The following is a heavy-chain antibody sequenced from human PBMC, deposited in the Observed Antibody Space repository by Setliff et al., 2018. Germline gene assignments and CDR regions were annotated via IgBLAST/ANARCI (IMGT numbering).Heavy chain of an antibody. CDR1: GDTFSTYA. D-gene: IGHD3-10*01. J-gene: IGHJ4*02. CDR3: ARGPISGSGTYYGAD. V-gene: IGHV1-69*13. CDR2: ILPLFGSA. Sequence: SVKVSCKASGDTFSTYALSWVRQAPGQGLEWVGGILPLFGSATYARKFQGRVTITADESTSTTYMEVSSLTSEDTAEYFCARGPISGSGTYYGADWGQGTLVTV.